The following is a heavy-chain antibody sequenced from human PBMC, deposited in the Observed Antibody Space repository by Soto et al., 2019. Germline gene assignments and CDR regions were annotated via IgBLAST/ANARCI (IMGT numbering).Heavy chain of an antibody. D-gene: IGHD6-25*01. J-gene: IGHJ3*02. Sequence: ASVKVSCKASGYTFTSYGISWVRQAPGQGLEWMGWISAYNGKTNYAQKLQGRVTKTTDTSTSTAYMELRSLSSDDTAVYYCASSGREHDAFDIWGQGTMVTVSS. V-gene: IGHV1-18*01. CDR1: GYTFTSYG. CDR2: ISAYNGKT. CDR3: ASSGREHDAFDI.